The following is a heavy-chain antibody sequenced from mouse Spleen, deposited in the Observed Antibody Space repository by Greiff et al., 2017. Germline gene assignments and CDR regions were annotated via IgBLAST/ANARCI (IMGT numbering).Heavy chain of an antibody. V-gene: IGHV1S29*02. CDR3: ARGVTTVVAEGMDY. Sequence: EVQGVESGPELVKPGASVKISCKASGYTFTDYNMHWVKQSHGKSLEWIGYIYPYNGGTGYNQKFKSKATLTVDNSSSTAYMELRSLTSEDSAVYYCARGVTTVVAEGMDYWGQGTSVTVSS. CDR1: GYTFTDYN. D-gene: IGHD1-1*01. J-gene: IGHJ4*01. CDR2: IYPYNGGT.